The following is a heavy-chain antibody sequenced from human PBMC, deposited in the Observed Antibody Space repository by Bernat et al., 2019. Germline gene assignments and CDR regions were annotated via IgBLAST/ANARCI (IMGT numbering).Heavy chain of an antibody. CDR3: ARKKSGYSGRSYFDY. CDR1: AGSISSNNYF. Sequence: QLQLQESGPGLVKPSETLSLTCTVSAGSISSNNYFWGWIREPPGKGLEWIGSVYSSGSTYYNPSLKGRVTISVDTSKNQFSLKLTSVTAADTAVYYCARKKSGYSGRSYFDYWGQGTLVTVSS. V-gene: IGHV4-39*01. J-gene: IGHJ4*02. CDR2: VYSSGST. D-gene: IGHD5-12*01.